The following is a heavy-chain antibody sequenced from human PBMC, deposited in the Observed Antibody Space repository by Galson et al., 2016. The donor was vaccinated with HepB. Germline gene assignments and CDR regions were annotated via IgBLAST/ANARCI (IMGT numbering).Heavy chain of an antibody. CDR3: AKAGYNSHERNNWFDS. D-gene: IGHD1-20*01. J-gene: IGHJ5*01. Sequence: SLRLSCAASGFTFSTYWMIWVRQAPGKGLEWVADIKQDGSEKYYVDSVKGRFTISRDNAKNTLYLQMNTLRGDDTALYYCAKAGYNSHERNNWFDSWGQGTLVTVSS. V-gene: IGHV3-7*05. CDR2: IKQDGSEK. CDR1: GFTFSTYW.